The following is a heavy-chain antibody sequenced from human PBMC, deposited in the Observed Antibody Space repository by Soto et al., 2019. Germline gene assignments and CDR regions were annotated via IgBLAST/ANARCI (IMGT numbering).Heavy chain of an antibody. J-gene: IGHJ4*02. CDR1: GGTFSSYT. Sequence: QVQLVQSGAEVKKPGSSVKVSCKASGGTFSSYTISWVQQAPGQGLEWMGRIIPILGIPNYAQKFQGRVTITADKSTSTADMELSSLRSEDTAVYYCARDRCSGGSCYHDFDYWGQGTLVTVSS. CDR3: ARDRCSGGSCYHDFDY. V-gene: IGHV1-69*08. D-gene: IGHD2-15*01. CDR2: IIPILGIP.